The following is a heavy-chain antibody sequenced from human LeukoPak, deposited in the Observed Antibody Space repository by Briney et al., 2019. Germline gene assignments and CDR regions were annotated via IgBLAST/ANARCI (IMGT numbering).Heavy chain of an antibody. Sequence: GGSLRLSCAASGFTFSSYGMHWVRQAPGKGLEWVSYISSSGSTIYYADSVKGRFTISRDNAKNSLYLQMNSLRAEDTAVYYCARDHHRRLYDSQARDTFDIWGQGTMVTVSS. D-gene: IGHD3-22*01. CDR1: GFTFSSYG. J-gene: IGHJ3*02. CDR2: ISSSGSTI. V-gene: IGHV3-48*04. CDR3: ARDHHRRLYDSQARDTFDI.